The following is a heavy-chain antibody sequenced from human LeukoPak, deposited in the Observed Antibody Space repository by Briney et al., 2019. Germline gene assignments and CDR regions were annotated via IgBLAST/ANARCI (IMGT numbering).Heavy chain of an antibody. CDR2: IIPIFGTA. Sequence: GASVKVSCKASGGTFSSYAISWVRQAPGQGLEWMGGIIPIFGTANYAQKFQGRVTITTDESTSTAYMELSSLRSEDTAVYYCARAAVPYYDFWSGSFLAFDIWGQGTMVTVSS. V-gene: IGHV1-69*05. D-gene: IGHD3-3*01. CDR3: ARAAVPYYDFWSGSFLAFDI. J-gene: IGHJ3*02. CDR1: GGTFSSYA.